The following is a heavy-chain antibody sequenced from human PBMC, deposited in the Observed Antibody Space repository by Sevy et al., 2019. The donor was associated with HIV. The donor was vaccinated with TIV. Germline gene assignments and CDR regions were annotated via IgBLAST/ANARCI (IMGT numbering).Heavy chain of an antibody. J-gene: IGHJ4*02. Sequence: GGSLRLSCAASGFTFSSYEMNWVRQAPGKGLEWVSYISSSGSTIYYADSVKGRFTISRDNAKNSLYLQMNSLRAEDTAVYYCASPIAVAGRLWSGELYWGQGTLVTVSS. CDR2: ISSSGSTI. CDR3: ASPIAVAGRLWSGELY. D-gene: IGHD6-19*01. V-gene: IGHV3-48*03. CDR1: GFTFSSYE.